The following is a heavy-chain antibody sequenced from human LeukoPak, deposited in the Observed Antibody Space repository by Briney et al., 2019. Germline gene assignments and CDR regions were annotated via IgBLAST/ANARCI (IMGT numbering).Heavy chain of an antibody. D-gene: IGHD1-26*01. CDR2: IYYSGST. CDR1: GGSISSYY. CDR3: ARGHPSGSYYPPRRYYYYMDV. Sequence: SETLSLTCTVSGGSISSYYWSWIRQPPGKGLEWIGYIYYSGSTNSNPSLKSRVTISVATSKNHFSLKLSPMTAPDTAVYYCARGHPSGSYYPPRRYYYYMDVWGKGTTVTVSS. V-gene: IGHV4-59*12. J-gene: IGHJ6*03.